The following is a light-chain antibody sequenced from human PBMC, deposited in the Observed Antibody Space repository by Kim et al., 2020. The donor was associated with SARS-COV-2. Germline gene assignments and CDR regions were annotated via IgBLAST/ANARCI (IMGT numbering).Light chain of an antibody. CDR2: CKN. J-gene: IGLJ2*01. CDR1: SLRSYY. CDR3: NSRDNNDNVL. V-gene: IGLV3-19*01. Sequence: SSELTQYPAVSVALGQTVRITCQGDSLRSYYTTWFQQKPGQAPIVVVYCKNNRPSGIPARFSGSSSGNTASLTITGTQAGDEADYYCNSRDNNDNVLFGGGTQLTVL.